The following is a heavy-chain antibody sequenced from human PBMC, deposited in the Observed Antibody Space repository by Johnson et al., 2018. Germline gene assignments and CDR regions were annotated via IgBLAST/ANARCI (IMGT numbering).Heavy chain of an antibody. D-gene: IGHD2-15*01. CDR3: ARTYCIGGSCYAPLDAFDI. CDR1: GFTFSGYW. V-gene: IGHV3-7*01. Sequence: VQLVQSGGGLVKPGGSLRLSCAASGFTFSGYWMSWVRQAPGKGLEWVANIRQDGSEKYYVASVKGRFTISRDNAKNSLYLQMNSLRAEDTAVYYWARTYCIGGSCYAPLDAFDIWGQGTMVTVSS. CDR2: IRQDGSEK. J-gene: IGHJ3*02.